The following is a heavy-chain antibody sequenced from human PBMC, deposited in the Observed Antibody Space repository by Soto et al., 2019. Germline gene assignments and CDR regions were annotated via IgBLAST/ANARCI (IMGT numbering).Heavy chain of an antibody. J-gene: IGHJ3*02. CDR3: ARDVRYDFWSGYYIKDSGAFDI. V-gene: IGHV1-18*01. D-gene: IGHD3-3*01. CDR1: GYTFTSYG. CDR2: ISAYNGNT. Sequence: ASVKVSCKASGYTFTSYGISWVRQAPGQGLEWMGWISAYNGNTNYAQKLQSRVTMTTDTSTSTAYMELRSLRSDDTAVYYCARDVRYDFWSGYYIKDSGAFDIWGQGTMVTVSS.